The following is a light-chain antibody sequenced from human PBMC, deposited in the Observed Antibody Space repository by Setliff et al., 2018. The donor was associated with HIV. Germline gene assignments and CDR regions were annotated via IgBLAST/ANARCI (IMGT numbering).Light chain of an antibody. CDR2: KAS. J-gene: IGKJ4*01. CDR1: QSISYR. V-gene: IGKV1-5*03. CDR3: QQYDSYSLT. Sequence: DIQMTQSPSTLSASVGDTVTITCRASQSISYRLAWYQQKPGKAPNLLIYKASSLESGVPSRFSGSGSGTEFTLTISSLQPDDFATYFCQQYDSYSLTFGGGTKVDI.